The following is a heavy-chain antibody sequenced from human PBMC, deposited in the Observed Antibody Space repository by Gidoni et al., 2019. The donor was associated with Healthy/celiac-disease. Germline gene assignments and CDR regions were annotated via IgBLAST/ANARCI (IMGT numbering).Heavy chain of an antibody. CDR3: ARGSLNGPRGYSGYAKGFDP. Sequence: QVQLQQSGPGLVKPSQTLSLTCAISGDSVSSNSAAWNWIRQSPSRGLEWLGRTYYRSKWYNDYAVSVKSRITINPDTSKNQFSLQLNSETPEDTAVYYCARGSLNGPRGYSGYAKGFDPWGQGTLVTVSS. CDR2: TYYRSKWYN. CDR1: GDSVSSNSAA. J-gene: IGHJ5*02. V-gene: IGHV6-1*01. D-gene: IGHD5-12*01.